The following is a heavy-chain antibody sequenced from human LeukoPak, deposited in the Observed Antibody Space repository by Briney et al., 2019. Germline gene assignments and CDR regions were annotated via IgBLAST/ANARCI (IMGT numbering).Heavy chain of an antibody. Sequence: PSETLSLTCAVSGGSISSSNWWSWVRQPPGKGLEWIGEIYHSGSTNYNPSLKSRVTISVDKSKNQFSLKLSSVTAADTAVYYCAREDSGYSNYGAFDIWGQGTMVTVSS. CDR1: GGSISSSNW. CDR3: AREDSGYSNYGAFDI. CDR2: IYHSGST. V-gene: IGHV4-4*02. D-gene: IGHD5-12*01. J-gene: IGHJ3*02.